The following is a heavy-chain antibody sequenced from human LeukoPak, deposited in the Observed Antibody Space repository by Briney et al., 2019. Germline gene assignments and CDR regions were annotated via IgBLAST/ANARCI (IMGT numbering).Heavy chain of an antibody. CDR1: RGSISSYY. J-gene: IGHJ4*02. CDR3: ANQEDSGSYRALDY. D-gene: IGHD1-26*01. Sequence: SETLSLTCTVSRGSISSYYWNSLRQPPGKGLEWVGYVYYSGSTNYNPSLQSRVTLSKDTYKKQYSLKLSSVADADTAVYCCANQEDSGSYRALDYWGQGTLVTVSS. V-gene: IGHV4-59*08. CDR2: VYYSGST.